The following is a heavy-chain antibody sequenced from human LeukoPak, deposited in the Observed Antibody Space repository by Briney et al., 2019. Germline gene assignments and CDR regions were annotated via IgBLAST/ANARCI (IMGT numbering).Heavy chain of an antibody. D-gene: IGHD3-22*01. V-gene: IGHV3-74*01. CDR1: GFTFSSYA. Sequence: GGSLRLSCAASGFTFSSYAMHWVRQAPGKGLVWVSRISNNGSSTSYADSVKGRFTISRDNAKNTLYLQLNSLRAEDTAVYFCARGFYYYDSSGYSYGMDVWGQGTTVTVSS. J-gene: IGHJ6*02. CDR3: ARGFYYYDSSGYSYGMDV. CDR2: ISNNGSST.